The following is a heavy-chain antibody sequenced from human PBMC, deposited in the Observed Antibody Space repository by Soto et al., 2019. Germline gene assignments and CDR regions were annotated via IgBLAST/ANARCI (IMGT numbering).Heavy chain of an antibody. CDR3: ARGITIFGVVINPFDY. D-gene: IGHD3-3*01. CDR2: ISAYNGNT. V-gene: IGHV1-18*01. CDR1: GYTFTSYG. Sequence: ASVKVSCKASGYTFTSYGISWVRQAPGQGLEWMGWISAYNGNTNYAQKLQGRVTMTTDTSTSTAYMELRSLRSDDTAVYYCARGITIFGVVINPFDYWGQGTLVTVS. J-gene: IGHJ4*02.